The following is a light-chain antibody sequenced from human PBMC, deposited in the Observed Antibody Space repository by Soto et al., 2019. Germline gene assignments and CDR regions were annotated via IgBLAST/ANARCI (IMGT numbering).Light chain of an antibody. Sequence: QSALTQPPYASGSPGQSVTISCTGTGSDVGGYNYVSWYQQHPGKAPKLMIYEVSKRPSGVPDRFSGSKSGNTASLTVSGLQAEDEADYYCSSYAGSNNYVFGTGTKLTVL. CDR2: EVS. V-gene: IGLV2-8*01. J-gene: IGLJ1*01. CDR1: GSDVGGYNY. CDR3: SSYAGSNNYV.